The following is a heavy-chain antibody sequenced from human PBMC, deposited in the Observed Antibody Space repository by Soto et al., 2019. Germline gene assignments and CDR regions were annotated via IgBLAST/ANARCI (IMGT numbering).Heavy chain of an antibody. D-gene: IGHD6-19*01. CDR3: ARSSGWYALDI. CDR2: IEAGDGRT. J-gene: IGHJ3*02. Sequence: QVQLVQSGTEVKKPGASVKISCEASGYIFPMYTIHWVRQAPGQRLEWMGWIEAGDGRTRYSQTFQDRVTITRDASARTAYMEVSSLRSEDTAVYYCARSSGWYALDIWGQGTMVIVSS. CDR1: GYIFPMYT. V-gene: IGHV1-3*01.